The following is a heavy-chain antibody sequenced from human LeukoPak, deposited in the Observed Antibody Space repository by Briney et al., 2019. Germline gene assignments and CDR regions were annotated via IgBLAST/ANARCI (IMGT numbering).Heavy chain of an antibody. J-gene: IGHJ4*02. D-gene: IGHD6-19*01. Sequence: NSSETLSLTCTVSSGSISSSSYFWGWIRQPPGKGLEWIGSIYYSGSTYFNPSLGSRVTISVDTSRNQFSLKLSSVTAADTAVYYCARPAVAGTVIDYWGQGTLVTVSS. V-gene: IGHV4-39*01. CDR2: IYYSGST. CDR3: ARPAVAGTVIDY. CDR1: SGSISSSSYF.